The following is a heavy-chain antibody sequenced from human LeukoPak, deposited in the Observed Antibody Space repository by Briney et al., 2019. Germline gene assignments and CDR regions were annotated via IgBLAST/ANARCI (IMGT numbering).Heavy chain of an antibody. V-gene: IGHV4-59*01. CDR2: IYYSGST. J-gene: IGHJ5*02. CDR1: GGSMSSYY. D-gene: IGHD3-10*01. CDR3: ARDRAPVTMIRGAPGGFDP. Sequence: SETLSLTCSVSGGSMSSYYWSWIRKPQGQGLDWMGYIYYSGSTNYNPSLKSRVTISVDASKNQFSLKLTSVSAADTAVYYCARDRAPVTMIRGAPGGFDPWGQGTLVTVSS.